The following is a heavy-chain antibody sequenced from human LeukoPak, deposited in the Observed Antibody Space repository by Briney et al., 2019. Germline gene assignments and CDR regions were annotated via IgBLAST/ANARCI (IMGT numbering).Heavy chain of an antibody. V-gene: IGHV3-74*01. CDR2: IASDGSST. CDR3: ARGRPHGNDY. CDR1: GDYW. Sequence: GGSLRLSCAASGDYWMHWVRQAPGKGLVWVSRIASDGSSTTYADSVKGRFSISRDNAKNTLYLQMNSLRVEDTAVYYCARGRPHGNDYWGQGTLVTVSS. J-gene: IGHJ4*02. D-gene: IGHD4-23*01.